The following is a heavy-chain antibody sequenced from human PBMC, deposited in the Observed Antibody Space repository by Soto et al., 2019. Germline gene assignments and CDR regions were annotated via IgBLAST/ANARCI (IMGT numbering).Heavy chain of an antibody. CDR3: ASVSDRVLLWFGESVYYGMDV. J-gene: IGHJ6*02. CDR1: GVTFSSYA. CDR2: IIPIFGTA. D-gene: IGHD3-10*01. V-gene: IGHV1-69*13. Sequence: SVKVSCKASGVTFSSYAISWVRQAPGQGLEWMGGIIPIFGTANYAQKFQGRVTITADESTSTAYMELSSLRSEDTAVYYCASVSDRVLLWFGESVYYGMDVWGQGTTVTVSS.